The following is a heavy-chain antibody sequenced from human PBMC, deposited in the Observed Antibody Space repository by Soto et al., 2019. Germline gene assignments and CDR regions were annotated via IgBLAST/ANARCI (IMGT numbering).Heavy chain of an antibody. Sequence: QVQLVQSGAEVKKPGSSVKVSCKASGGTFSSYAISWVRQAPGQGLEWMGGIIPIFGTANDAQKFQGRVKITADESTSTAYMELSSLRSEDTAVDYCARDGANGIAADAGWFDPWGQGTLVTVSS. CDR2: IIPIFGTA. CDR1: GGTFSSYA. CDR3: ARDGANGIAADAGWFDP. V-gene: IGHV1-69*01. J-gene: IGHJ5*02. D-gene: IGHD6-13*01.